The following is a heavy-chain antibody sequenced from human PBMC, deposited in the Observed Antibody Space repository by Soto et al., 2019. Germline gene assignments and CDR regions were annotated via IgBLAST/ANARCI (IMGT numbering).Heavy chain of an antibody. V-gene: IGHV3-23*01. CDR1: GFTFSSYE. CDR3: ARYYDFWSGYYYYYYGMDV. D-gene: IGHD3-3*01. Sequence: GGSLRLSCAASGFTFSSYEMNWVRQAPGKGLEWVSAISGSGGSTYYADSVKGRFTISRDNSKNTLYLQMNSLRAEDTAVYYCARYYDFWSGYYYYYYGMDVWGQGTTVTVSS. CDR2: ISGSGGST. J-gene: IGHJ6*02.